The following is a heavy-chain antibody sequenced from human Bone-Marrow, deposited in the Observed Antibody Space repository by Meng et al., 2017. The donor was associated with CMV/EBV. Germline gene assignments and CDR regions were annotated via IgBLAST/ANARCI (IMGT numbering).Heavy chain of an antibody. CDR3: ARGVPQARPIDY. D-gene: IGHD6-6*01. CDR1: GGSISSSSYY. V-gene: IGHV4-39*07. J-gene: IGHJ4*02. CDR2: IYYGGST. Sequence: SETLSLTCTVSGGSISSSSYYWGWIRQPPGKGLEWIGSIYYGGSTYYNPSLKSRVTISVDTSKNQFSLKLSSVTAADTAVYYCARGVPQARPIDYWGQGTLVTVSS.